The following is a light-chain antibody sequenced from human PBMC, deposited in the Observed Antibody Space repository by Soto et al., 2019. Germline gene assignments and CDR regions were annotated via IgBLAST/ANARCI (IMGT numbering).Light chain of an antibody. CDR3: SSYAGSMNLI. CDR2: EVS. J-gene: IGLJ2*01. V-gene: IGLV2-8*01. Sequence: QSALTQPPSASGSPGQSVTISCTGSSSDVGGHNHVSWYQQHPGKAPKLMIYEVSKRPSGVPDRFSGSKSVNTASLTVSGLQAEDEADYYCSSYAGSMNLIFGEGTKVTVL. CDR1: SSDVGGHNH.